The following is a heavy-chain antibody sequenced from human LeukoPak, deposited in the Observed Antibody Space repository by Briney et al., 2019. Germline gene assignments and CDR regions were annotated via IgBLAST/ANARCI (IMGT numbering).Heavy chain of an antibody. Sequence: GRSLRLSCAASGFTFSSYGMHWVRQAPGKGLEWVAVISYDGSNKYYADSVKGRFTISRDNSKNTLYLQMNSLRADDTAMYYCARDFRAVAGNFEYWGQGTLVTLSS. J-gene: IGHJ4*02. CDR1: GFTFSSYG. D-gene: IGHD6-19*01. CDR2: ISYDGSNK. CDR3: ARDFRAVAGNFEY. V-gene: IGHV3-30*03.